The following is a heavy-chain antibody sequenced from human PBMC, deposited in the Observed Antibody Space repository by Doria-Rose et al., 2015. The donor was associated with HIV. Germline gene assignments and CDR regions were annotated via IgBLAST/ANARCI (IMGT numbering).Heavy chain of an antibody. V-gene: IGHV2-26*01. CDR1: GVSLSSPGMG. CDR2: IFSGDER. D-gene: IGHD6-13*01. J-gene: IGHJ4*02. Sequence: SGPVLVKPTETLTLTCTVSGVSLSSPGMGVSWIRQPPGKALEWLANIFSGDERSYKSSLKSRLTISRGTSKRQVVLTMTDMGPVDTATYYCARIKSSRWYHKYYFDFWGQGTLVIVSA. CDR3: ARIKSSRWYHKYYFDF.